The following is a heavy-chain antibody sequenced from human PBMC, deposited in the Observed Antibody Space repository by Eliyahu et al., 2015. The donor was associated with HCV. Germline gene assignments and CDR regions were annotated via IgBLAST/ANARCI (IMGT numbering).Heavy chain of an antibody. CDR2: AAGNSDST. V-gene: IGHV3-21*06. CDR1: GFTFHAYT. J-gene: IGHJ4*02. Sequence: EVQLVESGGGLVEPGGSLRLSCAVSGFTFHAYTMNWVSSAAGNSDSTSYADSLRGRFAIFRDNAKNSLYLHMNSLSAEDTAVYYCAKGNYQFDNWGRGTLVTVSS. D-gene: IGHD1-7*01. CDR3: AKGNYQFDN.